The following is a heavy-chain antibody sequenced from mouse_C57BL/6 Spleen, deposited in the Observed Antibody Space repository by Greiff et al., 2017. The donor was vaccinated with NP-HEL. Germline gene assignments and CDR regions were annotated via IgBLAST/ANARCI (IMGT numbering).Heavy chain of an antibody. V-gene: IGHV1-39*01. CDR3: ARSGYGSSYGFYWYFDV. Sequence: VQLKQSGPELVKPGASVKISCKASGYSFTDYNMNWVKQSNGKSLEWIGVINPNYGTTSYNQKFKGKATLTVDQSSSTAYMQLNSLTSEDSAVYYCARSGYGSSYGFYWYFDVWGTGTTVTVSS. CDR1: GYSFTDYN. CDR2: INPNYGTT. D-gene: IGHD1-1*01. J-gene: IGHJ1*03.